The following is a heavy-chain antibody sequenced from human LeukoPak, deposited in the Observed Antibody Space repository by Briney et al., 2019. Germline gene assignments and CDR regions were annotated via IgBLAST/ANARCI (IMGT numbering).Heavy chain of an antibody. CDR3: ARESVGVPDAFDI. Sequence: SQTLSLTCTVSGGSISSGGYYWSWIRQHPGRGLEWTGYIYYSGSTYYNPSLKSRVTISVDTSKNQFSLKLSSVTAADTAVYYCARESVGVPDAFDIWGQGTMVTVSS. D-gene: IGHD1-26*01. CDR1: GGSISSGGYY. V-gene: IGHV4-31*03. J-gene: IGHJ3*02. CDR2: IYYSGST.